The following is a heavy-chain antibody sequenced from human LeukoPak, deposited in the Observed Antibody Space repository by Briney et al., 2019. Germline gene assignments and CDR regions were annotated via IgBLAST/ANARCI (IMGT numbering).Heavy chain of an antibody. V-gene: IGHV4-34*01. CDR3: ARVGRTGYSGSFHFDY. J-gene: IGHJ4*02. CDR2: INNSRRT. CDR1: GGSLSDKY. Sequence: KSSETLSLTCAVYGGSLSDKYWSWIRQSPGKGLEWIGEINNSRRTNHNPSLNGRVTLSVDTSKSQFSLKLYSVTAADTAVYYCARVGRTGYSGSFHFDYWGQGTLVTVSS. D-gene: IGHD1-26*01.